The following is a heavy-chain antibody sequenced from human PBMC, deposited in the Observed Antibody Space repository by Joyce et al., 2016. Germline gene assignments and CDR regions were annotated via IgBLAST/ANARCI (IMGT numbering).Heavy chain of an antibody. CDR2: LNPSTGGT. CDR1: GYTFTDYF. D-gene: IGHD3-16*01. J-gene: IGHJ1*01. V-gene: IGHV1-2*06. Sequence: QVQLVQSGAEVVKPGASVDVSCTTSGYTFTDYFIHWVRLVPGLGLEWRGRLNPSTGGTTYAQKFQGRVTRTRDTSITTAYMVLTSLKSDDTAVYYCAGGHRSMKMGYFHNWGQGTLVTISS. CDR3: AGGHRSMKMGYFHN.